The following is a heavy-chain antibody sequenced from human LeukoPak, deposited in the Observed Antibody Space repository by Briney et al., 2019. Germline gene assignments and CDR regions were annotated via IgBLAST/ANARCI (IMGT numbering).Heavy chain of an antibody. D-gene: IGHD6-19*01. CDR2: INAGNGNT. Sequence: ASVKVSCKASGYTFTSYAMHWVRQAPGQRLEWMGRINAGNGNTKYSQKFQGRVTITRDTSASTAYMELSSLRSEDTAVYYCARDRGHSSGWYREDWFDPWGQGTLVTVFS. J-gene: IGHJ5*02. CDR3: ARDRGHSSGWYREDWFDP. V-gene: IGHV1-3*01. CDR1: GYTFTSYA.